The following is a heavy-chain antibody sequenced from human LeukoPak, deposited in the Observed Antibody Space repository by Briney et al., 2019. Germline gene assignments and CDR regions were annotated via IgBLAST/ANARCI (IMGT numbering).Heavy chain of an antibody. J-gene: IGHJ4*02. Sequence: PGGSLRLSCAASGFTFSSYGMHWVRQAPGKGLEWVPVISYDGSNKYYADSVKGRFTISRDNSKNTLYLQMNSLRAEDTAVYYCATGSSSWYFDYWGQGTLVTVSS. V-gene: IGHV3-30*03. CDR2: ISYDGSNK. CDR3: ATGSSSWYFDY. CDR1: GFTFSSYG. D-gene: IGHD6-13*01.